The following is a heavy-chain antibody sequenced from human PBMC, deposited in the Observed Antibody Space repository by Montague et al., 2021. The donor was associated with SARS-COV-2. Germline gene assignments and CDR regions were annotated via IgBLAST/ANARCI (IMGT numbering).Heavy chain of an antibody. CDR1: GFSLSTSGMC. V-gene: IGHV2-70*11. D-gene: IGHD6-13*01. CDR3: ARIHVAAPGAAFDH. J-gene: IGHJ4*02. CDR2: IDWDDDK. Sequence: PALVKPTQTLTLTCTFSGFSLSTSGMCVSWIRQPPGKALGWLARIDWDDDKYYSTSLKTRLTISKDTSKNQVVLTMTNMDPVDTATYYCARIHVAAPGAAFDHWGQGTLVTVSS.